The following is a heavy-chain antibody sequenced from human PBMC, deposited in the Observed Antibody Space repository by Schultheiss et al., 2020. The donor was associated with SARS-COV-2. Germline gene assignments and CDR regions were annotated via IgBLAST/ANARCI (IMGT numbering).Heavy chain of an antibody. D-gene: IGHD3-10*01. J-gene: IGHJ4*02. Sequence: SVKVSCKTSGGTFSTYTISWVRQAPGQGLEWMGKIIPVLGTANYAQKFQGRVTITADKSTNTAYMEVSSLRSEDTAMYCCARSLRGSGSYEYWGQGTLVTVSS. CDR1: GGTFSTYT. V-gene: IGHV1-69*08. CDR3: ARSLRGSGSYEY. CDR2: IIPVLGTA.